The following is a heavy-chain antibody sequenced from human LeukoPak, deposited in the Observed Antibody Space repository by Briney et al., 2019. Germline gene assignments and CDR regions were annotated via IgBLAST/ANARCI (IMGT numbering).Heavy chain of an antibody. CDR2: INPSGGST. CDR3: ARDHPSGYDARVDWFDP. J-gene: IGHJ5*02. CDR1: GYTFTSYY. D-gene: IGHD5-12*01. Sequence: ASVKVSCKASGYTFTSYYMHWVRQAPGQGLEWMGIINPSGGSTSYAQKFQGRVTMTRDTSTSTVYMELSSLRSEDTAVYYCARDHPSGYDARVDWFDPWGQGTLVTVSS. V-gene: IGHV1-46*01.